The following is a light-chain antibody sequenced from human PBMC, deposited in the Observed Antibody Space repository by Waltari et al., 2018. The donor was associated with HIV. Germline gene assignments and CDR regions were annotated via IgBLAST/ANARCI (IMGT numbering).Light chain of an antibody. CDR1: NIAATKS. Sequence: SYVLTQPPSVSVAPGQTARITCGGNNIAATKSVHWYRLNPGQAPVVVIDDDRDRPSGIPDRFPGSSSGDTATLTISRAEAGDEADYYCQVWDGRGDPVIFGGGTKLAVV. CDR3: QVWDGRGDPVI. CDR2: DDR. J-gene: IGLJ2*01. V-gene: IGLV3-21*02.